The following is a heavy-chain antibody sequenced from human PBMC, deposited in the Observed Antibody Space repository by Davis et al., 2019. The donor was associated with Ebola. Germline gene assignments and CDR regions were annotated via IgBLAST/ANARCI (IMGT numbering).Heavy chain of an antibody. CDR2: ISYDGSNK. Sequence: GESLKISCAASGFTFSSYAMHWVRQAPGKGLEWVAVISYDGSNKYYADSVKGRFTISRDNSKNTLYLQMNSLRAEDTAVYYCARELGGDCLFDYWGQGTLVTVSS. CDR3: ARELGGDCLFDY. CDR1: GFTFSSYA. D-gene: IGHD2-21*02. J-gene: IGHJ4*02. V-gene: IGHV3-30-3*01.